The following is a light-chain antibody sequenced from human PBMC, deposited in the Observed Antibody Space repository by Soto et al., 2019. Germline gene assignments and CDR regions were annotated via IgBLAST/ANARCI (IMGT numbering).Light chain of an antibody. Sequence: EIVLTQSPATLSLSPGERATLSCRASQNVGGYLAWYQQKPDQAPRLLIYDASNRATGIPARFSGSGSGTDFSLTISSLEPEDFATYYCQHYNSYSEAFGQGTKVELK. CDR3: QHYNSYSEA. CDR1: QNVGGY. V-gene: IGKV3-11*01. J-gene: IGKJ1*01. CDR2: DAS.